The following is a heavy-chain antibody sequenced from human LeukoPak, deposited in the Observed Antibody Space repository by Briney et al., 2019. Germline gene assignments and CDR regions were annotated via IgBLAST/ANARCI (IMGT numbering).Heavy chain of an antibody. CDR1: GGSISSGGYY. Sequence: NPSETLSLTCTVSGGSISSGGYYWSWIRQHSGRGLEWIGYIYDSGSTYYNPSLKSRVTISVDTSKNQFSLKLSSVTAADTAVYYCARGQIGRMFDYWGQGTLVTVSS. CDR3: ARGQIGRMFDY. CDR2: IYDSGST. J-gene: IGHJ4*02. V-gene: IGHV4-31*03.